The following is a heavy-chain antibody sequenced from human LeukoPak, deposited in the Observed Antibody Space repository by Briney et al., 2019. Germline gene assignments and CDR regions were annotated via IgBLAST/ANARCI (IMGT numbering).Heavy chain of an antibody. CDR1: GFTLSRYG. V-gene: IGHV3-30*02. J-gene: IGHJ3*02. CDR2: IRYDGSNE. D-gene: IGHD2-2*01. Sequence: GGSLRLSCAASGFTLSRYGMHWVRQAPGKGLEWVAFIRYDGSNEYYADSVRGRFTISRDNSKNTLYLQMNSLRAEDTAMYYCAKDLVVIPAAGTGTFDIWGQGTMVTVSS. CDR3: AKDLVVIPAAGTGTFDI.